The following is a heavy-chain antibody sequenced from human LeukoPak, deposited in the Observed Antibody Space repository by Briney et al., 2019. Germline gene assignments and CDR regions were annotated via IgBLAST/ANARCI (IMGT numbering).Heavy chain of an antibody. CDR1: GFTFSSYW. CDR3: ARDDRGYSGYHFDH. V-gene: IGHV3-7*01. D-gene: IGHD5-12*01. Sequence: GGSLRLSCAASGFTFSSYWMSWVRQAPGKGLEWVANIKQDGSEKYYVDSVKGRFTISRDNSKNTLYLQMNSLRAEDTAVYYCARDDRGYSGYHFDHWGQGTLVTVSS. CDR2: IKQDGSEK. J-gene: IGHJ4*02.